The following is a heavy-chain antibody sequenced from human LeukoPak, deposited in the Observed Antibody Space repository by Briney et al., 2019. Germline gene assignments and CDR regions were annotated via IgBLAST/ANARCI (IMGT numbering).Heavy chain of an antibody. CDR3: AKRLKRNYYYHYAMDV. J-gene: IGHJ6*02. CDR2: IDDSGVIR. Sequence: GGSLRLSCAASGFTFKTHAMSWVRQAPGKGLEWVSRIDDSGVIRSYADSVKGRFTISRDNSKTTLTLQMNSLRAEDTAVYYCAKRLKRNYYYHYAMDVWGQGTTVTVSS. D-gene: IGHD3-22*01. V-gene: IGHV3-23*01. CDR1: GFTFKTHA.